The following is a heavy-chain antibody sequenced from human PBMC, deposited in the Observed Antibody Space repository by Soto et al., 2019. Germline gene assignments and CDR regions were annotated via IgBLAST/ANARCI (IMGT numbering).Heavy chain of an antibody. D-gene: IGHD4-17*01. Sequence: PSETLSLTCAVSGGSISSGGYSWSWIRQPPGKGLEWIGYMYHSGSTYYNPSLKSRVTISIDRSKNQFSLKLSSVTAADTAVYYCARGFRGAPVTTMEFDYWGQGTLVTVSS. CDR3: ARGFRGAPVTTMEFDY. CDR1: GGSISSGGYS. CDR2: MYHSGST. V-gene: IGHV4-30-2*01. J-gene: IGHJ4*02.